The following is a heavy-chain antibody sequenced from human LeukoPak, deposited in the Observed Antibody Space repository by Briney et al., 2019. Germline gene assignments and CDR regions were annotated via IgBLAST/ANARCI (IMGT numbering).Heavy chain of an antibody. CDR1: GGSISNYY. V-gene: IGHV4-59*08. CDR2: VSYSGSS. Sequence: PSEPLSLTCTVSGGSISNYYWSWLRQPPGKRLEWIGYVSYSGSSSSNPSLESRVTISVDMSKNQFSLRLSSVTASDTAVYYCARLQGRGDNYLDYWGQGTLVTVSS. J-gene: IGHJ4*02. CDR3: ARLQGRGDNYLDY. D-gene: IGHD7-27*01.